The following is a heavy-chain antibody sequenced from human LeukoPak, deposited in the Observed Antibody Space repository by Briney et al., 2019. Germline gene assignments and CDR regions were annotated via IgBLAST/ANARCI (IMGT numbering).Heavy chain of an antibody. CDR1: ESIFTRHY. D-gene: IGHD3-16*01. Sequence: GASVKVSCKASESIFTRHYMHWVRQAPGQGLEWMGVINPSGGDTRNAQNFQGRVTITRDTSTSTVYMELSRLRSEDTAVYFCAAQVMGGFAGNWFDPWGQGTLVTVSS. J-gene: IGHJ5*02. CDR3: AAQVMGGFAGNWFDP. CDR2: INPSGGDT. V-gene: IGHV1-46*03.